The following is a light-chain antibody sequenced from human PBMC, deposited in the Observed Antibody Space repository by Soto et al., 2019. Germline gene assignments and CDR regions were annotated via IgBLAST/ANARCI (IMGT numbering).Light chain of an antibody. V-gene: IGKV1-5*01. CDR1: QTISNW. J-gene: IGKJ4*01. Sequence: DIQMTQSPSTLSASVGDRVTITCRASQTISNWLAWYQQKPGKAPKVLIFDASTLDGGVPSRFSGRRSGTDFTLTISSLPPSDFSTYYFQQYNTYPLTFGGGTKVEI. CDR2: DAS. CDR3: QQYNTYPLT.